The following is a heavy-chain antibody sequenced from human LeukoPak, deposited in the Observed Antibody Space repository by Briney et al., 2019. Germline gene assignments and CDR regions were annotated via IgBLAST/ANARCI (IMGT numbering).Heavy chain of an antibody. V-gene: IGHV3-23*01. CDR1: GFTFYTYT. D-gene: IGHD1-26*01. J-gene: IGHJ6*03. Sequence: GGSLRLSCAASGFTFYTYTMYWVRQAPGKGLERVSGIRNSDGSTYYADSVKGRFTISRDNSKNTLYLQMNSLRAEDTAVYYCAKGRGWEASYYYYYMDVWGKGTTVTISS. CDR3: AKGRGWEASYYYYYMDV. CDR2: IRNSDGST.